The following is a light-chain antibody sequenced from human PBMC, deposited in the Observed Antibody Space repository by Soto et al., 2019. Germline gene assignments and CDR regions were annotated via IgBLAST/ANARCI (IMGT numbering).Light chain of an antibody. CDR2: EVS. CDR1: SSDVGNYNL. CDR3: CSYAGSSTYV. V-gene: IGLV2-23*02. Sequence: QSAPTQPASVSGSPGQSITISCTGTSSDVGNYNLVSWYQQHPGKAPKLMIFEVSKRPSGISSRFSGSKSGNTASLTISGLQAEDEADYYCCSYAGSSTYVFGTGTKVTVL. J-gene: IGLJ1*01.